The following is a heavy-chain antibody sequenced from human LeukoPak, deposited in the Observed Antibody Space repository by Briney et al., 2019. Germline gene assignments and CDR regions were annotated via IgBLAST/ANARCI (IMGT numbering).Heavy chain of an antibody. Sequence: GASVKVSCKASGYTFTSYGISWVRQAPGQGLEWMGWISAYNGNTKYSQKFQGRVTITRDTSASTAYMELSSLRSEDTAVYYCARASYDSSGYYPDAFDIWGQGTMVTVSS. V-gene: IGHV1-18*01. CDR1: GYTFTSYG. J-gene: IGHJ3*02. CDR2: ISAYNGNT. D-gene: IGHD3-22*01. CDR3: ARASYDSSGYYPDAFDI.